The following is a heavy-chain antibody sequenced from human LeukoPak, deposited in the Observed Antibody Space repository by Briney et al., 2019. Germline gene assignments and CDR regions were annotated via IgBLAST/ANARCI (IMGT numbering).Heavy chain of an antibody. CDR3: ARDGYFDF. J-gene: IGHJ4*02. CDR1: VYTFSTYG. CDR2: ISGYNANT. V-gene: IGHV1-18*01. Sequence: ASVKVSCKASVYTFSTYGIAWVRQAPGLGLEWMGWISGYNANTNYAQKFQGRVTMTTNTTTTTTYMELRSLRSDDTAVYYCARDGYFDFWGQGTLVTVSS.